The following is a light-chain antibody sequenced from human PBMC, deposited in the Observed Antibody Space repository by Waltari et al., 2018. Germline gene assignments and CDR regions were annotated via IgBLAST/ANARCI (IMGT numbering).Light chain of an antibody. CDR1: QSLLHRNGNTY. V-gene: IGKV2-30*02. CDR3: MQGTHFPPFT. CDR2: KVS. Sequence: DVVMTQSPLSLPITPGQPASMTCRSSQSLLHRNGNTYLSWFLQKPGQPPRRLIYKVSNRDSGVPDRFSGSGAGTDFTLKISRVEAGDVGIYYCMQGTHFPPFTFGPGTKLDIK. J-gene: IGKJ3*01.